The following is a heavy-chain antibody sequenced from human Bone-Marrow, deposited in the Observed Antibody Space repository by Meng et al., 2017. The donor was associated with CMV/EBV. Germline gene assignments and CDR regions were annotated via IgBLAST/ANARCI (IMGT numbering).Heavy chain of an antibody. CDR3: ARSPSQTYYYYYGMDV. Sequence: SQTLSLTCAIPGDRVSSNSAAWNWIRQSPSRGLEWLGRTYYRSKWYNDYAVSVKSRITINPDTSKNQFSLQLNSVTPEDTAVYYCARSPSQTYYYYYGMDVWGQGTTVTFSS. J-gene: IGHJ6*02. V-gene: IGHV6-1*01. D-gene: IGHD2-2*01. CDR2: TYYRSKWYN. CDR1: GDRVSSNSAA.